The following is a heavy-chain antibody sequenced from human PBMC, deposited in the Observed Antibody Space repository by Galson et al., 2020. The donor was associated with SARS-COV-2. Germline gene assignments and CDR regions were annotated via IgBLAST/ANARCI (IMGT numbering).Heavy chain of an antibody. D-gene: IGHD3-10*01. V-gene: IGHV4-4*02. Sequence: SETLSLTCAVSGGSLSSSNWWSWVRQPPGKGLEWIGEIHHSGSTNYNPSLKSRVTISVDKSTNQFSLKLSSVTAADTAVYYCARQVAENYYGSGSLNYFDYWGQGTLVAGSS. J-gene: IGHJ4*02. CDR1: GGSLSSSNW. CDR3: ARQVAENYYGSGSLNYFDY. CDR2: IHHSGST.